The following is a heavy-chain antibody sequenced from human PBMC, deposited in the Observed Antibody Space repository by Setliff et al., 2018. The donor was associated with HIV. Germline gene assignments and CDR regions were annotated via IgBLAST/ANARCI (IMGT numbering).Heavy chain of an antibody. CDR3: AGVPTGTTSAFDY. CDR2: ISGDGARTSTTMGTGGKA. D-gene: IGHD1-7*01. Sequence: NLGGSLRLSCVASGFTFNHYNMNWVRQAPGKGLEWVSSISGDGARTSTTMGTGGKAYYADSVKGRFTIFRDNAQNTLYLQMNSLRGEDTAVYYCAGVPTGTTSAFDYWGQGTLVTVSS. CDR1: GFTFNHYN. V-gene: IGHV3-21*06. J-gene: IGHJ4*02.